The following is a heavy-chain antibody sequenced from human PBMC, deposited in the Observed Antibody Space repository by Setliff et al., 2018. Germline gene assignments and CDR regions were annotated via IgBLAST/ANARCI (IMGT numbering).Heavy chain of an antibody. J-gene: IGHJ3*02. CDR3: ARGRRITMIVVPPGVFDI. Sequence: PSETLSLTCAVYGGSFSGYYWSRIRQPPGKGPEWIGEIDQNGITNYNPSLKSRVTISIDTSKNQFSLRLSSVTATDTAVYYCARGRRITMIVVPPGVFDIWGQGTMVTVSS. D-gene: IGHD3-22*01. CDR1: GGSFSGYY. CDR2: IDQNGIT. V-gene: IGHV4-34*01.